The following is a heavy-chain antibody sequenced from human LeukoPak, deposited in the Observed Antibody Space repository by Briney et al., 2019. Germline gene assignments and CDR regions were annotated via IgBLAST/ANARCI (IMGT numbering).Heavy chain of an antibody. J-gene: IGHJ4*02. CDR3: ARDWAAAGIFDY. CDR1: GFTFSSYA. CDR2: ISYDGSNK. V-gene: IGHV3-30-3*01. D-gene: IGHD6-13*01. Sequence: GGSLRPSCAASGFTFSSYAMHWVRQAPGKGLEWVAVISYDGSNKYYADSVKGRFTISRDNSKNTLSLQMNSLRAEDTAVYYCARDWAAAGIFDYWGQGTLVTVSS.